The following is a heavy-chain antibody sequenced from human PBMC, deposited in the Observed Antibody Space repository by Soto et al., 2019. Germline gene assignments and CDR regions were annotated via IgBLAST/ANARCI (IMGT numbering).Heavy chain of an antibody. Sequence: GGSLRLSCAASGFTFSNAWMSWVRQAPGKGLEWVGRIKSKTDGGTTDYAAPVKGRFTISRDDSKNTLYLQMNSLKTEDTAVYYCTTDSDSGYDYPTKDYWGQGTLVTVSS. D-gene: IGHD5-12*01. J-gene: IGHJ4*02. CDR3: TTDSDSGYDYPTKDY. CDR1: GFTFSNAW. CDR2: IKSKTDGGTT. V-gene: IGHV3-15*01.